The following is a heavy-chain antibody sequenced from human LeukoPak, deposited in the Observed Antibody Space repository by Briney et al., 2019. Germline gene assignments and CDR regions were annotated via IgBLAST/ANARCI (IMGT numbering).Heavy chain of an antibody. CDR1: GFTFSCYA. CDR3: AKSLGIVVVTAILAFDI. D-gene: IGHD2-21*02. J-gene: IGHJ3*02. CDR2: ISGSGGST. Sequence: PGGSLRLSCAASGFTFSCYAMSWVRQAPGKGLEWVSAISGSGGSTYYPDSVKGRFTISRDNSKNTMYLQMNSLRAEDTAVYYCAKSLGIVVVTAILAFDIWGQGTMVTVSS. V-gene: IGHV3-23*01.